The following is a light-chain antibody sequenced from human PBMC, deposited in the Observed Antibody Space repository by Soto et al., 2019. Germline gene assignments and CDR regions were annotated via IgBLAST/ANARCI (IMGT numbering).Light chain of an antibody. V-gene: IGKV3-20*01. CDR1: QTVNSDY. Sequence: EIVLTQSPGTLSLSPGETATLSCRASQTVNSDYLAWFQQKPGQAPRLLIYGASSRATGIPDRFSGSGSGTDFTLTISRLEPEDFAVYYCHQYGSSPATFGQGTKVDIK. CDR2: GAS. CDR3: HQYGSSPAT. J-gene: IGKJ1*01.